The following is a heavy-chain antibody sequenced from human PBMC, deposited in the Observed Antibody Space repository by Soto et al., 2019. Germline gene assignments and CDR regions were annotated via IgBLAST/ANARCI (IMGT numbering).Heavy chain of an antibody. J-gene: IGHJ6*02. V-gene: IGHV1-2*04. CDR2: INPNSGGT. Sequence: ASVKVSGKASGYTFTGYYMHWVRQAPGQGLEWMGWINPNSGGTNYAQKFQGWVTMTRDTSISTAYMELSRLRSDDTAVYYCARENIPYYDYVWGSYRPPYYYYYGMDVWGQGTTVTVSS. D-gene: IGHD3-16*02. CDR1: GYTFTGYY. CDR3: ARENIPYYDYVWGSYRPPYYYYYGMDV.